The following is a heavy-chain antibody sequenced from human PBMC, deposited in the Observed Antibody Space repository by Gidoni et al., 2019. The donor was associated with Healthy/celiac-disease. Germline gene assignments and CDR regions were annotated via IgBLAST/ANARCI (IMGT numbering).Heavy chain of an antibody. D-gene: IGHD2-21*02. Sequence: QVQLVQSGAAVKKPGSSVKVSCKASGAPFSSYAISWVRQAPGQGLEWMGGIIPIFGTANYAQKFQGRVTITADESTSTAYMELSSLRSEDTAVYYCARWGGGDYDYWYFDLWGRGTLVTVSS. CDR2: IIPIFGTA. J-gene: IGHJ2*01. CDR1: GAPFSSYA. V-gene: IGHV1-69*01. CDR3: ARWGGGDYDYWYFDL.